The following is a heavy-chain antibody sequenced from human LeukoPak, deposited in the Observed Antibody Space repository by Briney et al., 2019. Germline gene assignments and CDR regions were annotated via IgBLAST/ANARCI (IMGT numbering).Heavy chain of an antibody. CDR2: ISYDGSNK. CDR1: GFTFSSYG. Sequence: PGRSLRLSCAASGFTFSSYGMHWVRQAPGKGLAWVAVISYDGSNKYYADSVKGRFTISRDNSKNTLYLQMNSLTAEDTAVYYCAKIYEGSAYKGYGMDVWGQGTTVTVSS. J-gene: IGHJ6*02. CDR3: AKIYEGSAYKGYGMDV. D-gene: IGHD3-22*01. V-gene: IGHV3-30*18.